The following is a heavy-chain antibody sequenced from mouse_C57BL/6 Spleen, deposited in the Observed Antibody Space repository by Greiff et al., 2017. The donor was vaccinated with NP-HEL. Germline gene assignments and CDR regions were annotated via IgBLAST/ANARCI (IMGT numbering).Heavy chain of an antibody. D-gene: IGHD1-1*01. Sequence: EVKVEESGAELVRPGSSVKMSCKTSGYTFTSYGINWVKQRPGQGLEWIGYIYIGNGYTEYNEKFKGKATLTSDTSYSTANMQLSSLTSENSAIDCCARSGDYYGSNPPDYWGQGTTLTVSS. J-gene: IGHJ2*01. CDR2: IYIGNGYT. CDR3: ARSGDYYGSNPPDY. V-gene: IGHV1-58*01. CDR1: GYTFTSYG.